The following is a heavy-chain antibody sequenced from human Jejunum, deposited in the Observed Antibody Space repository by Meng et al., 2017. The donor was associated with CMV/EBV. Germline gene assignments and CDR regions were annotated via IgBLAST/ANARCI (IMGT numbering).Heavy chain of an antibody. CDR3: AKDWHWGTPDYGMNV. D-gene: IGHD7-27*01. V-gene: IGHV3-33*06. CDR2: IWYDGSSE. CDR1: FTFSGYG. J-gene: IGHJ6*02. Sequence: FTFSGYGMHWVRQATGKGLEWVSFIWYDGSSEYYADSVKGRFTISRDNSKNTLYLQMNSLTTEDTAVYYCAKDWHWGTPDYGMNVWGQGSTVTVSS.